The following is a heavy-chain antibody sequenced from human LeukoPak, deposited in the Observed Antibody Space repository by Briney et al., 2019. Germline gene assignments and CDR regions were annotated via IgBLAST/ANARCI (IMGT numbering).Heavy chain of an antibody. J-gene: IGHJ4*02. CDR1: GGTFSSYA. CDR3: AREKDGYSSGWYPGDY. V-gene: IGHV1-69*04. Sequence: SVKVSCTASGGTFSSYAISWVRQAPGQGLEWMGRIIPILGIANYAQKFQGRVTITADKSTSTAYMELSSLRSEDTAVYYCAREKDGYSSGWYPGDYWGQGTLVTVSS. D-gene: IGHD6-19*01. CDR2: IIPILGIA.